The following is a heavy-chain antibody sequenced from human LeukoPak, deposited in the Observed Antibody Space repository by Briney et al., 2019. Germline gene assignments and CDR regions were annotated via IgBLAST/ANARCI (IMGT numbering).Heavy chain of an antibody. Sequence: RGSLRLSCAASGFTFSSYAMHWVRQAPGKGLERVAVISYEGSNKYYADSVKGGFTISRDNSKNTLYLQMNSLRAEDTAVYYCARSRGLAFDYWGQGTLVTVSS. CDR2: ISYEGSNK. D-gene: IGHD3/OR15-3a*01. CDR3: ARSRGLAFDY. J-gene: IGHJ4*02. V-gene: IGHV3-30*04. CDR1: GFTFSSYA.